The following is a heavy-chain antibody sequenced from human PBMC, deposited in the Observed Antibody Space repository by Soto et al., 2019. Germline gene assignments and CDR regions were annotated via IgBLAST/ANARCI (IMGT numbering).Heavy chain of an antibody. J-gene: IGHJ4*02. V-gene: IGHV3-74*01. CDR2: INSDGSST. CDR3: VRTSVVVAAAPREDY. Sequence: EVQLVESGGGLVQPGGSLRLSCAASGFTFSSYWMHWVRQAPGKGLVWVSRINSDGSSTSYADSVKGRFTISRDNAKNTLYLQMNSLRAEDTAVYYCVRTSVVVAAAPREDYWGQGTLVTASS. CDR1: GFTFSSYW. D-gene: IGHD2-15*01.